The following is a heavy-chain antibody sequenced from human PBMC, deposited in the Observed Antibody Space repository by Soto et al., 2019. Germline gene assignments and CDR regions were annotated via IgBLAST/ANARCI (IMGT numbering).Heavy chain of an antibody. D-gene: IGHD2-2*01. V-gene: IGHV4-34*01. J-gene: IGHJ5*02. CDR2: INHRGST. CDR3: ARDGFCTSTTGRVGNWFDP. Sequence: SETLSLTCVVYGGSFSGYYWSWIRQSPGKGLEWIGGINHRGSTNYNPSLESRVTMSVDTSKNQFSLKLPSVTAADTAMYYCARDGFCTSTTGRVGNWFDPWGQGTLVTVSS. CDR1: GGSFSGYY.